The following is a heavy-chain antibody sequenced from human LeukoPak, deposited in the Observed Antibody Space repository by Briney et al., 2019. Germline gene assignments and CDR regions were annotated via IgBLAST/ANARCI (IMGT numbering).Heavy chain of an antibody. J-gene: IGHJ4*02. CDR3: ATPGEADTAMAIFDY. V-gene: IGHV1-69*04. Sequence: SVKVSCKASGGTFSSYAISWVRQAPGQGLEWMGRIIPILGIANYAQKFQSRVTITADKSTSTAYMELSSLRSEDTAVYYCATPGEADTAMAIFDYWGQGTLVTVSS. CDR1: GGTFSSYA. D-gene: IGHD5-18*01. CDR2: IIPILGIA.